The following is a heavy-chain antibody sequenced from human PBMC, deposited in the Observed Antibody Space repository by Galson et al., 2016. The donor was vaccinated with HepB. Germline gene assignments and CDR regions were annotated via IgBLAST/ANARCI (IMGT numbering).Heavy chain of an antibody. CDR3: AGREGTTFFSYYGMDV. CDR1: GGSIRGSNW. V-gene: IGHV4-4*02. Sequence: SETLSLTCAVSGGSIRGSNWWTWVRQPPGKGLEWIGEIYHSGSTNYNPSLKSRVTISVDKSKNQFSLKLTSVTAADTAVYYCAGREGTTFFSYYGMDVWGQGTTVTVSS. D-gene: IGHD1-7*01. J-gene: IGHJ6*02. CDR2: IYHSGST.